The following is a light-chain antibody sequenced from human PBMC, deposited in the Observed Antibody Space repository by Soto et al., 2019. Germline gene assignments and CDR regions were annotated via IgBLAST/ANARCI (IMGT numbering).Light chain of an antibody. V-gene: IGKV3-20*01. Sequence: EIVLTQSPGTLSLSPGERATLSCRASQSVSNNYLDWYQQKPDQAPRLLIYAASSRITGIPDRFSSSGSRTDFTPTISRLETEDFAVYHCQQYGSSPRTFSQGTRVEIK. CDR3: QQYGSSPRT. J-gene: IGKJ1*01. CDR1: QSVSNNY. CDR2: AAS.